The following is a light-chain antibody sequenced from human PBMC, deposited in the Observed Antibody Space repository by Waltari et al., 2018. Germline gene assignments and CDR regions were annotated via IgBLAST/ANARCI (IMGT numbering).Light chain of an antibody. CDR2: EVS. V-gene: IGLV2-14*01. Sequence: QSALTQPASVSGSPGQSITISCTGTSSDVGAYNYVPWYQHLPGKAPQLMIYEVSNRPSGVSNRFSGSKSDNTASLTISGLQAEDEADYYCSSYTASSTWVFGGGTKLTVL. CDR1: SSDVGAYNY. CDR3: SSYTASSTWV. J-gene: IGLJ3*02.